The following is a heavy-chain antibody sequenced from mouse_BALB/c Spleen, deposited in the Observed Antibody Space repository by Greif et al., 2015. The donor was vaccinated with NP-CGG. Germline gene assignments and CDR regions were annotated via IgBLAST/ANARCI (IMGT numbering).Heavy chain of an antibody. CDR1: GYTFSSYW. Sequence: QVQLQQSGAELMKPGASVKISCKATGYTFSSYWIEWVKQRPGHGLEWIGEILPGSGSTNYNEKFKGKATFTADTSSXTAYMQLSSLTSEDSAVYYCARCDYGNYFDYWGQGTTLTVSS. V-gene: IGHV1-9*01. J-gene: IGHJ2*01. CDR2: ILPGSGST. CDR3: ARCDYGNYFDY. D-gene: IGHD1-1*01.